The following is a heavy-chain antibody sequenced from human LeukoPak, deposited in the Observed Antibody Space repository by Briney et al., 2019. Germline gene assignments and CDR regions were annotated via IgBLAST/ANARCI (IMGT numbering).Heavy chain of an antibody. CDR1: GFTFIIYT. V-gene: IGHV3-30-3*01. Sequence: GGSLKLSLSASGFTFIIYTRHWVRQTPGKGLEWVAVISYYGSNKYYADSVKGRFTISRDNSKTTLYLQMHSLRAEDTAVYYCPRETTVTTFDYWGQGTLVTVSS. CDR3: PRETTVTTFDY. CDR2: ISYYGSNK. J-gene: IGHJ4*02. D-gene: IGHD4-17*01.